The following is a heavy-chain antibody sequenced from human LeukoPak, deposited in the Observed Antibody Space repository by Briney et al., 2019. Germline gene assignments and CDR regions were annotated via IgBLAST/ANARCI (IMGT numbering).Heavy chain of an antibody. CDR1: GGSTSAYY. Sequence: SETLSLTCTVSGGSTSAYYRSWIRQPPGKGLEWIGLIYYSGSTNYNPSLKSRVTISVDTSKNQFSLKLSSVTAADTAVYYCARANWGSLEGTNYYYMDVWGKGTTVTVSS. D-gene: IGHD7-27*01. V-gene: IGHV4-59*01. CDR2: IYYSGST. CDR3: ARANWGSLEGTNYYYMDV. J-gene: IGHJ6*03.